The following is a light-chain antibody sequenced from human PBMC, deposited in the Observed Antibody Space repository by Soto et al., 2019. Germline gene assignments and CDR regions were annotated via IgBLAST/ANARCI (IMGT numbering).Light chain of an antibody. V-gene: IGKV1-5*01. J-gene: IGKJ1*01. CDR2: DAS. Sequence: DIQMTQSPSTLSASVGDRVTITCRASQSISNRLAWYHQKPGKTPNLLIYDASSLESGVPSRFSGSGSGTEFTLTIRSLKPDDFATYYCQQYNSYWTFGQGTKVDIK. CDR3: QQYNSYWT. CDR1: QSISNR.